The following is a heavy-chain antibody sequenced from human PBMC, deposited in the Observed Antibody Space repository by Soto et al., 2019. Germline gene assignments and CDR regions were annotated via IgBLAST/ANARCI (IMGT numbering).Heavy chain of an antibody. Sequence: SETLSLTCTVSGASIKTGGYYWTWIRQHPGKGLEWIGYIYYSGTTYYNPSLESRVTMSVDTSTNQFSLKLSSVTAADTAVYYCARVGGYGDYVVDYWGQGTLVTVSS. D-gene: IGHD4-17*01. V-gene: IGHV4-31*03. J-gene: IGHJ4*02. CDR1: GASIKTGGYY. CDR2: IYYSGTT. CDR3: ARVGGYGDYVVDY.